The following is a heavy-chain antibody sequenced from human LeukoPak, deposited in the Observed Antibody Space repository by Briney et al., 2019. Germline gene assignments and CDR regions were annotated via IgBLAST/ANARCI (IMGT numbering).Heavy chain of an antibody. Sequence: PSETLSLTCTVSGGSISTSSYYWGWVRQPPGKGLEWIGNIFYSGSTYYSPSLKSRVTISLDTSRNQFSLKLNSVTAADTAVYYCARAMSIAARLQTIFDYWGQGTLVTVSS. CDR3: ARAMSIAARLQTIFDY. CDR2: IFYSGST. D-gene: IGHD6-6*01. J-gene: IGHJ4*02. CDR1: GGSISTSSYY. V-gene: IGHV4-39*07.